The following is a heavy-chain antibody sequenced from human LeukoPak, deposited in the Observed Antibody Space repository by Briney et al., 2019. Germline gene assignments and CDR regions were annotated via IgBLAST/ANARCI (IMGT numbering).Heavy chain of an antibody. CDR1: GGSISSYY. CDR3: ARGAPFYYDSSGYSGWFDP. D-gene: IGHD3-22*01. J-gene: IGHJ5*02. CDR2: IYYSGST. V-gene: IGHV4-59*01. Sequence: PSETLSLTCTVSGGSISSYYWSWIRQPPGKGLEWIGYIYYSGSTNYNPSLKSRVTISVDTSKNQFSLKLSSVTAADTAVYYCARGAPFYYDSSGYSGWFDPWGQGTLVTVPS.